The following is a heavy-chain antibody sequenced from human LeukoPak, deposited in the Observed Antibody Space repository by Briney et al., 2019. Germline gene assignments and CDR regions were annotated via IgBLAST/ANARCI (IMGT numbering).Heavy chain of an antibody. CDR1: GGSISSGGSY. Sequence: PSETLSLTCTVSGGSISSGGSYWSWIRQHPGKGLEWIGYIYDSGSTYYNPSLKSRVTISIDASKNQFSLKLSSVTAADTAVYDCARVGILTDYYSFGEAAYDHWGQGTLVTVSS. CDR3: ARVGILTDYYSFGEAAYDH. J-gene: IGHJ4*02. D-gene: IGHD3-9*01. CDR2: IYDSGST. V-gene: IGHV4-31*03.